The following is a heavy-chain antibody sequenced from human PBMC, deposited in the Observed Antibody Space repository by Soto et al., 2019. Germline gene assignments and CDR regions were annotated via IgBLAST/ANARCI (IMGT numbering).Heavy chain of an antibody. D-gene: IGHD3-16*01. CDR2: ITGSSDYT. CDR3: AKEQTTDAHYALDY. CDR1: GFIFSSYA. Sequence: GGSLRLSCEASGFIFSSYAMNWVRQAPGKGLQWVSSITGSSDYTSYIASVKGRFTISRDNSKNTLYLQMNSLRAEDTAVYFCAKEQTTDAHYALDYWSQGTLVTVSS. V-gene: IGHV3-23*01. J-gene: IGHJ4*02.